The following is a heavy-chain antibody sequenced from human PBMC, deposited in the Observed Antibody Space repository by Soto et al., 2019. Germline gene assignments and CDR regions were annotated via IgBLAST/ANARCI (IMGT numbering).Heavy chain of an antibody. D-gene: IGHD2-15*01. J-gene: IGHJ6*02. CDR2: IWYDGSNK. V-gene: IGHV3-33*01. CDR3: ARVSAMGGNISYYGMDV. CDR1: GFTFSSYG. Sequence: QVQLVESGGGVVQPGRSLRLSCAASGFTFSSYGMHWVRQAPGKGLEWVAVIWYDGSNKYYADSVKGRFTISRDNSKNTLYLQMNSLRAEDTAVYYCARVSAMGGNISYYGMDVWGQGTTVTVSS.